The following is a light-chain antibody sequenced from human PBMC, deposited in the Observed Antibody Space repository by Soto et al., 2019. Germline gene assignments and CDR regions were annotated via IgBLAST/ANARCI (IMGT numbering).Light chain of an antibody. CDR3: QQYGSPPRT. Sequence: EIVLTQSPGTLALSPGERATRSCRASQSVGSNYLARYQQKPGQTPRLLIYDASTRATGIPDRFSGSGSGTDFTLSISRLEPDDFAVYYCQQYGSPPRTFGQGTKVDIK. J-gene: IGKJ1*01. CDR1: QSVGSNY. CDR2: DAS. V-gene: IGKV3-20*01.